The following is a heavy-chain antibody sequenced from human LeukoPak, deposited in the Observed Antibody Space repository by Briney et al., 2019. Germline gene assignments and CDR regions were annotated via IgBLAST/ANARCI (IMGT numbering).Heavy chain of an antibody. Sequence: GGSLRLSCAASGFTFDDYAMHWVRQAPGKGLEWVSLINGDGGRTYYADSVKGRFTISRDNSKNTLYLQMNSLRTEDTALYYCAKSRSGWYLGSWFDSWGQGTLVTVSS. CDR3: AKSRSGWYLGSWFDS. V-gene: IGHV3-43*02. CDR1: GFTFDDYA. D-gene: IGHD6-19*01. J-gene: IGHJ5*01. CDR2: INGDGGRT.